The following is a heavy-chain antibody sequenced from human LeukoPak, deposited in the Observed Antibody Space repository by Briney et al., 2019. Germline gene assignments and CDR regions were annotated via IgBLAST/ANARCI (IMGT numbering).Heavy chain of an antibody. Sequence: PGGSLRLSCAASGFTLSSYEMHWVRQAPGKGLEWVSYISSSDSTIYYADSVKGRFTISRDNSKNTLYLQMNSLRAEDTAVYYCAKVMAGRYFDLWGRGTLVTVSS. V-gene: IGHV3-48*03. CDR2: ISSSDSTI. CDR1: GFTLSSYE. CDR3: AKVMAGRYFDL. D-gene: IGHD3-10*01. J-gene: IGHJ2*01.